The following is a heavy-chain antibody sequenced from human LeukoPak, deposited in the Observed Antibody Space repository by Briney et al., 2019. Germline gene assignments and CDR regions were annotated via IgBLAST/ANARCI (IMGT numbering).Heavy chain of an antibody. CDR1: GYTFTNFR. CDR3: ARDYYGSGKNNYALDI. CDR2: ISSYNGDI. J-gene: IGHJ3*02. D-gene: IGHD3-10*01. V-gene: IGHV1-18*01. Sequence: ASVKVSCKASGYTFTNFRIIWVRQAPGQGLEWMGWISSYNGDIHYAPNLQGRVTMTRDTATTTAYMELRSLRSDDTAVYYCARDYYGSGKNNYALDIWGQGTMVTVSS.